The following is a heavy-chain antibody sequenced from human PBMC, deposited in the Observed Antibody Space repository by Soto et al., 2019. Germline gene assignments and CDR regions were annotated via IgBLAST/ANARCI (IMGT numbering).Heavy chain of an antibody. V-gene: IGHV1-69*13. D-gene: IGHD6-13*01. CDR3: ARSGIAAAATPNWLDP. Sequence: SVKVSCKASGGTFSSYAISWVRQAPGQGLEWMGGIIPIFGTANYAQKFQGRVTITADESTSTAYMELSSLRSEDTAVYYCARSGIAAAATPNWLDPWGQGTLVTVSS. CDR1: GGTFSSYA. CDR2: IIPIFGTA. J-gene: IGHJ5*02.